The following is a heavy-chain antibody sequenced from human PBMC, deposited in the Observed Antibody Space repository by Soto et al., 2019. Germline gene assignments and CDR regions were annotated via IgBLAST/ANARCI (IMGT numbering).Heavy chain of an antibody. CDR3: ARGRGYWGDWFDP. CDR2: IYYTGSP. J-gene: IGHJ5*02. D-gene: IGHD7-27*01. Sequence: QVQLQESGPGLVKASETLSLTCTVSSGSISSGGYYWSWIRQHPGKGLEWIGYIYYTGSPYYSPSLKSRVTMSLDTSKNQFSLRLSSVSAADTAVYYFARGRGYWGDWFDPWGQGTLVTVSS. CDR1: SGSISSGGYY. V-gene: IGHV4-31*03.